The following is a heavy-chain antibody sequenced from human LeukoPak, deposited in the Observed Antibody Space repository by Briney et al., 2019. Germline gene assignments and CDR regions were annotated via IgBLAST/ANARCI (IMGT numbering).Heavy chain of an antibody. CDR3: ARGTVGDGSWTHFDY. Sequence: ASVKVSCKPSGYTFSDFYIHWVRQAPGQGLEWMGIISPSGGSTSYAQKFQGRVTMTRDTSTSTAYMELSSLRSEDTAVYYCARGTVGDGSWTHFDYWGQGTLVTVSS. CDR1: GYTFSDFY. J-gene: IGHJ4*02. CDR2: ISPSGGST. D-gene: IGHD1-26*01. V-gene: IGHV1-46*01.